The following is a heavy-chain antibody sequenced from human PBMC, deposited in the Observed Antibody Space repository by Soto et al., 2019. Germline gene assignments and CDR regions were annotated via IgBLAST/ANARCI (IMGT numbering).Heavy chain of an antibody. J-gene: IGHJ4*02. Sequence: EVQLVESGGGLGQPGGSLRLSCAASGFTFSSYWMHWVRQAPGKGLEWVSRIKGDESSTDYADSVKGRFTISRDNAKNTFSLQMNSLRAEDTAVYYCARGAFRAYYFDSWGQGTLVTVSS. V-gene: IGHV3-74*01. CDR3: ARGAFRAYYFDS. CDR1: GFTFSSYW. CDR2: IKGDESST.